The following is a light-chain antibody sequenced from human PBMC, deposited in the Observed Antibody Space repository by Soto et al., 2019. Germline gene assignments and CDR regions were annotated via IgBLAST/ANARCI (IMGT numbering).Light chain of an antibody. J-gene: IGLJ3*02. Sequence: QSALTEPPSASGSPGQSVTISCTGTSSDAGDYDFVSWYQQHPGKAPKLLIYDVDKRPSRVPDRFSGSKSGNTASLTVSELQAEDDADYYCSSKAGSTRVFVGGTKLTVL. CDR3: SSKAGSTRV. CDR2: DVD. CDR1: SSDAGDYDF. V-gene: IGLV2-8*01.